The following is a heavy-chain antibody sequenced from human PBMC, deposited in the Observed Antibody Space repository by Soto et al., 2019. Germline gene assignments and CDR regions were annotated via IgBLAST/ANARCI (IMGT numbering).Heavy chain of an antibody. Sequence: QVQLVESGGGVVQPGRSLRLSCAASGFTFSSYGMHWVRQAPGKGLEWVAVISYDGSNKYYADSVKGRFTISRDNSKNTLYLQMNSLRAEDTAVYYCAQAGVYKAFRFDPWGQGTLVTVSS. V-gene: IGHV3-30*18. CDR1: GFTFSSYG. J-gene: IGHJ5*02. CDR2: ISYDGSNK. CDR3: AQAGVYKAFRFDP. D-gene: IGHD6-13*01.